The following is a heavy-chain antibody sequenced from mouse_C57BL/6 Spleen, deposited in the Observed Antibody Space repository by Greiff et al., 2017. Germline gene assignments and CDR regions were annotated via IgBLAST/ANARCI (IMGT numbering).Heavy chain of an antibody. CDR3: AREGEVADYYAMDY. CDR1: GYAFSSSW. J-gene: IGHJ4*01. Sequence: QVQLQQSGPDLVKPGASVKISCKASGYAFSSSWMNWVKQRPGKGLEWIGRIYPGDGDTNYNGKFKGKATLTADESSSTAYMQLSSLTSGDSAVYVGAREGEVADYYAMDYWGQGTSVTVSS. CDR2: IYPGDGDT. D-gene: IGHD1-1*01. V-gene: IGHV1-82*01.